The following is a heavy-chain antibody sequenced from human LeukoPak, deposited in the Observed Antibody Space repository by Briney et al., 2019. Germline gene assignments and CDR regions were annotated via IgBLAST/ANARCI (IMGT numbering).Heavy chain of an antibody. CDR3: ATDQMTYGSGSSTFDY. CDR2: FDPEDGET. V-gene: IGHV1-24*01. D-gene: IGHD3-10*01. J-gene: IGHJ4*02. CDR1: GYTLTELS. Sequence: GASVKVSCKVSGYTLTELSMHWVRQAPGKGLEWMGGFDPEDGETIYAQKFQGRVTMTEDTSTDTAYMELSSLRSEDTAVYYCATDQMTYGSGSSTFDYWGQGTLVTVSS.